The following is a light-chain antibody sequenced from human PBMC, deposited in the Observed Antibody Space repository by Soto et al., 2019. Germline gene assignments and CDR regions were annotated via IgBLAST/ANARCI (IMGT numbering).Light chain of an antibody. J-gene: IGKJ4*01. V-gene: IGKV1-27*01. CDR2: AAS. CDR1: QGISNF. CDR3: QKYTNVPT. Sequence: DIQMTPSPSSLSASVGDRVTITCRASQGISNFLAWYQQIPGKVPKLLISAASTLQSGVPSRFSGSGSGTDFTLTISILQPEDVATYYCQKYTNVPTFGGGTKVEIK.